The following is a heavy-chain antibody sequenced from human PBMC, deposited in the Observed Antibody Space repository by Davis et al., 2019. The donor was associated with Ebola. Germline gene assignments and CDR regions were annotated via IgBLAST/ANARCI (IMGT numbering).Heavy chain of an antibody. V-gene: IGHV1-69*13. CDR2: IIPIFGTA. J-gene: IGHJ5*02. D-gene: IGHD2-15*01. Sequence: SVQVSCKASAGTFSSYTISWVRQPAGQGLEWMGGIIPIFGTAKYAQKFQGRVTITADESTSTANMELSSLGSEDTAVYYCASGGFRGFDPWGQGTLVTVSS. CDR3: ASGGFRGFDP. CDR1: AGTFSSYT.